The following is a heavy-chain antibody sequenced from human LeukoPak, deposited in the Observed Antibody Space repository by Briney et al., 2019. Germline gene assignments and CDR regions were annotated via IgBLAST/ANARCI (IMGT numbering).Heavy chain of an antibody. J-gene: IGHJ6*02. CDR2: IYYSGST. V-gene: IGHV4-31*03. CDR1: GGSIGSGGYY. D-gene: IGHD3-22*01. Sequence: SETLSLTCTVSGGSIGSGGYYWSWIRQHPGKGLEWIGYIYYSGSTYYNPSLKSRVTMSVDTSKNQFSLKLSSVTAADTAVYYCARETYYYDSSGYYLPYYYYGMDVWGQGTTVTVSS. CDR3: ARETYYYDSSGYYLPYYYYGMDV.